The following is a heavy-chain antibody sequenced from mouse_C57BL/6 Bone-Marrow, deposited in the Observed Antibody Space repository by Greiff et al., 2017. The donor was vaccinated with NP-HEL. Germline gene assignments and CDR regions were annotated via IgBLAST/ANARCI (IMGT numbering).Heavy chain of an antibody. CDR3: ARRVRRCAMDY. Sequence: VQLQESGAELVKPGASVKLSCKASGYTFTSYWMHWVKQRPGQGLEWIGMIHPNSGSTNYNEKFKSKATLTVDKTSSTAYMQLSSLTSEDSAVYYCARRVRRCAMDYWGQGTSVTVSS. D-gene: IGHD2-14*01. J-gene: IGHJ4*01. V-gene: IGHV1-64*01. CDR2: IHPNSGST. CDR1: GYTFTSYW.